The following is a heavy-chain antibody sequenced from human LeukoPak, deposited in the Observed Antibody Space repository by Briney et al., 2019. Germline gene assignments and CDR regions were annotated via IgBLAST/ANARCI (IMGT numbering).Heavy chain of an antibody. CDR3: ARDAGWFGEKRYFDY. Sequence: GGSLRLSCAASGFIFSSYAMHWVRQAPGKGLEWVTLILYDGSNKYYADSVKGRFTISRDNSENTLYLQINSLRAEDTAVYYCARDAGWFGEKRYFDYWGQGTLVTVSS. D-gene: IGHD3-10*01. CDR2: ILYDGSNK. J-gene: IGHJ4*02. V-gene: IGHV3-30-3*01. CDR1: GFIFSSYA.